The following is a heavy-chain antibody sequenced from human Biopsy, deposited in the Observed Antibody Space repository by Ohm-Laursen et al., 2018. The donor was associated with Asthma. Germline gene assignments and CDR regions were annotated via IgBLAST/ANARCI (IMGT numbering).Heavy chain of an antibody. CDR3: ARTIMVRGKYYFDY. CDR2: IDWDDDK. V-gene: IGHV2-70*01. CDR1: GLSLSTSGMC. Sequence: TQTLTLTCTFSGLSLSTSGMCVSWIRQPPGQALEWLALIDWDDDKYYSTSLKTRLTISKDTSKNQVVLTMTNMDPVDTATYYCARTIMVRGKYYFDYWGQGTLVTVSS. D-gene: IGHD3-10*01. J-gene: IGHJ4*02.